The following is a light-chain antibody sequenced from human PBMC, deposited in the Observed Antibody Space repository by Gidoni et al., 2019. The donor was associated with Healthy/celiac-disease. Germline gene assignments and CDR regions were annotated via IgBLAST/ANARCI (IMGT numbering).Light chain of an antibody. J-gene: IGLJ2*01. CDR1: KLGDKY. V-gene: IGLV3-1*01. Sequence: SYELTQPPPVTESPGQTASITCSGDKLGDKYAYWYQQKPGQSPVLVIYQDSKRPSGIPERFSGSNSGNTATLTISGTQAMDEADYYCQAWDSSTHVVFGGGTKLTVL. CDR2: QDS. CDR3: QAWDSSTHVV.